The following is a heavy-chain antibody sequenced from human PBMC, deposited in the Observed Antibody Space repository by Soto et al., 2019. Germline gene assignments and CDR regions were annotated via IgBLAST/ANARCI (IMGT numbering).Heavy chain of an antibody. J-gene: IGHJ4*02. CDR3: ARRAHYGDFDY. CDR1: GGSISSYH. Sequence: SETLSLTCTVSGGSISSYHWSWIRQPPGKGLEWIGYIYYSGGTNYSPSLKSRVSMSVDTSKNQFSLRLSSVTATDTAGYYCARRAHYGDFDYWGQGTLVTVSS. D-gene: IGHD4-17*01. V-gene: IGHV4-59*08. CDR2: IYYSGGT.